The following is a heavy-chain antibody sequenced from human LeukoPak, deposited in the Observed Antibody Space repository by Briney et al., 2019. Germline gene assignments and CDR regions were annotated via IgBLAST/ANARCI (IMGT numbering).Heavy chain of an antibody. D-gene: IGHD6-19*01. V-gene: IGHV4-59*01. Sequence: SETLSLTCTVSGGSISSYYWSWLRQPPGKGLEWIGYIYYSGSTNYNPSLKSRVTISVDTSKNQFSLKLSSVTAADTAVYYCARDSTPYSSGWYRDAFDIWGQGTMVTVSP. CDR2: IYYSGST. CDR1: GGSISSYY. J-gene: IGHJ3*02. CDR3: ARDSTPYSSGWYRDAFDI.